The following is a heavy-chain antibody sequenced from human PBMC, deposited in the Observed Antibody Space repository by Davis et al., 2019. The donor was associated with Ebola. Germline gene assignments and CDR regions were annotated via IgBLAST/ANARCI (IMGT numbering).Heavy chain of an antibody. CDR3: ARDQLVWFRELLVYYYYNMDV. J-gene: IGHJ6*02. V-gene: IGHV1-46*01. D-gene: IGHD3-10*01. CDR1: GYTFTSYY. Sequence: AASVKVSCKASGYTFTSYYMHWVRQAPGQGLEWMGIINPSGGSTSYAQKFQGRVTMTRDTSTSTVYMELSSLRSEDTAVYYCARDQLVWFRELLVYYYYNMDVWGQGTTVTVSS. CDR2: INPSGGST.